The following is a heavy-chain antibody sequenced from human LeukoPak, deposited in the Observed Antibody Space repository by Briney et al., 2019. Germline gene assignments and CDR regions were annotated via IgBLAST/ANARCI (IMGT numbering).Heavy chain of an antibody. Sequence: SETLSLTCTVSGGSFSGYYWSWIRQPPGKGLEWIGEINHSGSTNYNPSLKSRVTISVDTSKNQFSLKLSSVTAADTAVYYCARRKVGRGNFDYWGQGTLVTVSS. V-gene: IGHV4-34*01. D-gene: IGHD3-16*01. CDR1: GGSFSGYY. CDR2: INHSGST. CDR3: ARRKVGRGNFDY. J-gene: IGHJ4*02.